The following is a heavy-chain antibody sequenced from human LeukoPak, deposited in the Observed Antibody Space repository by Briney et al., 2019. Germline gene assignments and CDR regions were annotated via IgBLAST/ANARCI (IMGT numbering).Heavy chain of an antibody. CDR2: INQDGSEE. CDR1: GFTFRNYW. CDR3: VRDGGVSGYDLLDY. Sequence: GGSLRLSCAASGFTFRNYWMTWVRQAPGKGLDWVAHINQDGSEEHYLDSVKARFTISRDNAKHSPSLQMNSLRAEDTAVYYCVRDGGVSGYDLLDYWGQGTLVTVSS. J-gene: IGHJ4*02. D-gene: IGHD5-12*01. V-gene: IGHV3-7*01.